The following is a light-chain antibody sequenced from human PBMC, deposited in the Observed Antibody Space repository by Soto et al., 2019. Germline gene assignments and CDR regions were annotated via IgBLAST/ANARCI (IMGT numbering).Light chain of an antibody. CDR3: QHYNSYPFT. Sequence: DIQMTQSPSTLSASAGDRVTITCRASQTISSWLAWYQQKPGKAPRLLIYDASTLQSGVPSRFSGSGSGTEFTLTISSLQPDDFATYYCQHYNSYPFTFGQGTALEIK. CDR2: DAS. V-gene: IGKV1-5*01. J-gene: IGKJ2*01. CDR1: QTISSW.